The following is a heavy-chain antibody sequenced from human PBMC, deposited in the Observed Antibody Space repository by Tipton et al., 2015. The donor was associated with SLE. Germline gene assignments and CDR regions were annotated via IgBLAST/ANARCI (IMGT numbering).Heavy chain of an antibody. Sequence: SLRLSCAASGFTFSSYGMHWVRQAPGKGLEWVAFIRYDGSNKYYADSVKGRFTISRDNSKNTLYLQMNSLRAEDTAVYYCAKRKAAAGTEYFDYWGQGTLVTVSS. D-gene: IGHD6-13*01. J-gene: IGHJ4*02. V-gene: IGHV3-30*02. CDR1: GFTFSSYG. CDR2: IRYDGSNK. CDR3: AKRKAAAGTEYFDY.